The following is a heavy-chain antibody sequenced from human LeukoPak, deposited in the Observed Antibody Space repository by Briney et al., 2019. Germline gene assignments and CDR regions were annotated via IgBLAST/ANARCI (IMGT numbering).Heavy chain of an antibody. J-gene: IGHJ4*02. CDR2: ISGGST. Sequence: PGGSLRLSCGASGFTFSANALSWVRQAPGKGLERVSSISGGSTYYADSRKGRFTISRDNSKNTLHLQMNSLRAEDTAIYYCARALYNRGWYPDYFDYWGQGTLVTVSS. D-gene: IGHD6-19*01. CDR1: GFTFSANA. V-gene: IGHV3-38-3*01. CDR3: ARALYNRGWYPDYFDY.